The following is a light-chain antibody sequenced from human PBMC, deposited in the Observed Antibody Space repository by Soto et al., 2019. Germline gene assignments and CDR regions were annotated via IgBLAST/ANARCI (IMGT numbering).Light chain of an antibody. Sequence: EIVLTQSPATLSLSPGERATLSCRASQSVSSYLAWYQQKPGQAPRLLIYDASKRATGIPARFSGSGSGTDFTLTISSLEPEDFAVYYCQQRSNWPPGSTFGPGTKVDIK. V-gene: IGKV3-11*01. CDR1: QSVSSY. J-gene: IGKJ3*01. CDR2: DAS. CDR3: QQRSNWPPGST.